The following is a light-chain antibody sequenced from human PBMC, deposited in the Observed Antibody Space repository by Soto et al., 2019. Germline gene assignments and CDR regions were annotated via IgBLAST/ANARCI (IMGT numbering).Light chain of an antibody. CDR2: AAS. J-gene: IGKJ3*01. CDR3: QQSYSTVFT. V-gene: IGKV1-39*01. CDR1: QSINSY. Sequence: DIPMTQSPSSLSASVGDRVSITCRASQSINSYLNWYQQKPGKAPKLLIYAASSLQSGVPSRFSGSGSGTDFTLTISSLQPEDFATYYCQQSYSTVFTFGPGTKVDIK.